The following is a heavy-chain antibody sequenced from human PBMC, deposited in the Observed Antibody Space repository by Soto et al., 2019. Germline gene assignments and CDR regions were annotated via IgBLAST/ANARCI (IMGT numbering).Heavy chain of an antibody. J-gene: IGHJ4*02. CDR2: ISGSGGST. CDR3: AKGPNYGDYAGY. Sequence: GGSLRLSCAASGFTFSSYAMSWVRQAPGKGLEWVSAISGSGGSTYYADSVKGRFTISRDNSKNTLYLQMNSLRADDTAVYHCAKGPNYGDYAGYWGQGTLVTVSS. V-gene: IGHV3-23*01. CDR1: GFTFSSYA. D-gene: IGHD4-17*01.